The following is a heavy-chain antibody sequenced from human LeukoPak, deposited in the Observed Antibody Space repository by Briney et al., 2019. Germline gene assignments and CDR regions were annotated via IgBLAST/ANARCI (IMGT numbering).Heavy chain of an antibody. J-gene: IGHJ5*02. CDR3: VKGLRGTAMVNWFDP. CDR2: ISSNGGST. Sequence: GGSLRLSCSASGFTFSSDAMHWVRQAPGKGLEYVSAISSNGGSTYYADSVKGRFTISRDNSKNTLYLQMSRLRAEDTAVYYCVKGLRGTAMVNWFDPWGQGTLVTVSS. V-gene: IGHV3-64D*09. CDR1: GFTFSSDA. D-gene: IGHD5-18*01.